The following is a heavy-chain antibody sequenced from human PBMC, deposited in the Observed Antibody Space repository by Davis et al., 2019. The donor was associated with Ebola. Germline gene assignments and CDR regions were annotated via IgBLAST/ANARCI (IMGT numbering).Heavy chain of an antibody. CDR1: GSSFINHA. CDR2: ISYDGAYQ. CDR3: ARGVDYGFDI. J-gene: IGHJ3*02. Sequence: GESLKISCEASGSSFINHAIHWVRQAPGKGLEWVAVISYDGAYQYHAESVKGRITISRDTVKNSLYLQMNSLRDEDRAVYYCARGVDYGFDIWGQGTMVIVSS. V-gene: IGHV3-30-3*01. D-gene: IGHD2-21*02.